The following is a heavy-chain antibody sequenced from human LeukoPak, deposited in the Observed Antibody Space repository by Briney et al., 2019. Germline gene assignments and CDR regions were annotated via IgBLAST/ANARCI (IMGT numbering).Heavy chain of an antibody. J-gene: IGHJ6*02. CDR3: ARAEDHYDFWSGYSADYYGMDV. V-gene: IGHV3-9*03. Sequence: GRSLRLSCAASGFTFDDYAMHWIRHAPGKGLEWVSGISWNSGSIGYADSVKGRFTISRDNSKNTLYLQMGSLRAEDMAVYYCARAEDHYDFWSGYSADYYGMDVWGQGTTVTVSS. D-gene: IGHD3-3*01. CDR1: GFTFDDYA. CDR2: ISWNSGSI.